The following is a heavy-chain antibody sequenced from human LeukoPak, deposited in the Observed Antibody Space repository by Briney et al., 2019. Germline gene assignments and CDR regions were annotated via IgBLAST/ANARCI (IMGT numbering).Heavy chain of an antibody. V-gene: IGHV3-7*01. D-gene: IGHD6-13*01. Sequence: GGSLRLSCAASGFTFSSNWMSWVRQAPGKGLEWVANIKEDGSEKYYVDSVKGRFTISRDNAKNTLYLQMNSLRAEDTAVYYCARENIAAAGPNPNFDYWGQGTQVTVSS. CDR3: ARENIAAAGPNPNFDY. J-gene: IGHJ4*02. CDR1: GFTFSSNW. CDR2: IKEDGSEK.